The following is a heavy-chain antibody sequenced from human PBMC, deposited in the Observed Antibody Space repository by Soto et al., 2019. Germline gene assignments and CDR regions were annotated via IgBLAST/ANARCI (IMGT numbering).Heavy chain of an antibody. CDR3: ARVISSIAALGYYYYGTDV. CDR2: IWYDGSNK. J-gene: IGHJ6*02. V-gene: IGHV3-33*01. Sequence: PVGSLRLSCAASGFTFSSYGMHWVRQAPGKGLEWVAVIWYDGSNKYYADSVRGRFTISRDNSKNTLYLQMNSLRAEDTAVYYCARVISSIAALGYYYYGTDVWGQGTTVTVSS. CDR1: GFTFSSYG. D-gene: IGHD6-6*01.